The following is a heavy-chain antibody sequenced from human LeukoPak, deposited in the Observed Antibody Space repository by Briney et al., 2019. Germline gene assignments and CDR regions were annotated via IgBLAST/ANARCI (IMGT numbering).Heavy chain of an antibody. CDR2: IYHSGST. CDR3: ARDLSQGWLRLNLDY. Sequence: SESLSLTCTVSGGSISSGAYCWNWIRQPPGKGLEWIGSIYHSGSTYYNPSLKSRVTISVDTSKNQFSLKLSSVTAADTAVYYCARDLSQGWLRLNLDYWGQGTLVTVSS. CDR1: GGSISSGAYC. V-gene: IGHV4-39*07. J-gene: IGHJ4*02. D-gene: IGHD5-12*01.